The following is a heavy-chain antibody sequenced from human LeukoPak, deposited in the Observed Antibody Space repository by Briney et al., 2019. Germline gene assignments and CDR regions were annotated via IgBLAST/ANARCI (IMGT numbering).Heavy chain of an antibody. CDR1: GGSISSYY. CDR3: ARGGHKQDYSSSWFFPW. J-gene: IGHJ4*02. V-gene: IGHV4-59*12. Sequence: SETLSLTCTVSGGSISSYYWSWIRQPPGKGLEWIGYIYSSGSTNYNPSLKSRLTISVDASKNQFSLQLNSVTPEDTAVYYCARGGHKQDYSSSWFFPWWGQGTLVTVSS. D-gene: IGHD6-13*01. CDR2: IYSSGST.